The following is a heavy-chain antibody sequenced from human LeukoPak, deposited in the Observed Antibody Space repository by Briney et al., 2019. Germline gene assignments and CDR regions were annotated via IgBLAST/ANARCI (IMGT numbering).Heavy chain of an antibody. Sequence: PSETLSLTCTVSGGSMSTFYWSWIRQPPGKGLEWIGYIYYSGSTNYNPSFKSRVTISVDTSRNQFSLKLTSVTAADTAVYYCARHIGGIAASGDAFDIWGQGTMVTVSS. CDR1: GGSMSTFY. CDR3: ARHIGGIAASGDAFDI. D-gene: IGHD6-13*01. V-gene: IGHV4-59*08. CDR2: IYYSGST. J-gene: IGHJ3*02.